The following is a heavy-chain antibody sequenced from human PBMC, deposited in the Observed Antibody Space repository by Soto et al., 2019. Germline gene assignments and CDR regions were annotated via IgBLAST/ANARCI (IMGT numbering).Heavy chain of an antibody. CDR3: VRDFGDLHDFWSGSDY. CDR1: GYSINSGYY. CDR2: VFNSGTT. V-gene: IGHV4-38-2*02. J-gene: IGHJ4*02. Sequence: TSETLSLTCAVSGYSINSGYYWGWIRQSPGKGLEWIGSVFNSGTTYSTPSLKTRLTISVDTSKNQFSLDLNAVTAADTAVYYCVRDFGDLHDFWSGSDYWGQGIPV. D-gene: IGHD3-3*01.